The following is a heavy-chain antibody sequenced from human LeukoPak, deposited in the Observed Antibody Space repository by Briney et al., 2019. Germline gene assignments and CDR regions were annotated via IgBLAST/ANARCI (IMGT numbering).Heavy chain of an antibody. J-gene: IGHJ4*02. Sequence: GRSLRLSCAASGFTFSSYAMHWVRQAPGKGLEWVAVISYDGSNKYYADSVKGRFTISRDNSKNTLYLQMNSLRAEDTAVYYCAREVPQLYPLDYWGQGTLVTVSS. V-gene: IGHV3-30-3*01. CDR3: AREVPQLYPLDY. CDR1: GFTFSSYA. CDR2: ISYDGSNK. D-gene: IGHD1-1*01.